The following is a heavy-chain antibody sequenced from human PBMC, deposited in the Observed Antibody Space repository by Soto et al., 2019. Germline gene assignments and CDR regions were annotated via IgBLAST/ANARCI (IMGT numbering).Heavy chain of an antibody. D-gene: IGHD1-20*01. CDR3: ARAIITDTFDI. V-gene: IGHV1-8*01. CDR2: MNPNSGKT. CDR1: GYTFTYYD. J-gene: IGHJ3*02. Sequence: QVQLVQSGAEVKKPGASVKVSCKTSGYTFTYYDINWVRQATGQGLEWMGCMNPNSGKTRYAQNFQGRVTMTRNTSIGTAYMELSSLTSEDTAVYFCARAIITDTFDIWGQGTMVTVSS.